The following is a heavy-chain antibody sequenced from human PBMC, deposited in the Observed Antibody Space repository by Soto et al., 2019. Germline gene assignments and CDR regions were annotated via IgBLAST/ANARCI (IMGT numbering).Heavy chain of an antibody. CDR1: GFTFSSCA. V-gene: IGHV3-23*01. J-gene: IGHJ4*02. CDR3: AKERNSWYSSGSDS. D-gene: IGHD2-15*01. CDR2: ISVNGGST. Sequence: VESLRLSCAASGFTFSSCAMGWVRQAPGKGLEWVSSISVNGGSTYYADSVKGRFTISRDNSKNILYLHMISLRAEDTAVYYCAKERNSWYSSGSDSWGQGTLVTVSS.